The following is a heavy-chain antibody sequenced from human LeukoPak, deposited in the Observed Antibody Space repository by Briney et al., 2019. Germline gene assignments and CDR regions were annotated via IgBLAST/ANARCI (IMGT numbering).Heavy chain of an antibody. V-gene: IGHV3-30*04. D-gene: IGHD3-22*01. CDR2: ISYDGSNK. J-gene: IGHJ3*02. CDR3: ARDWGYYYDSSGHSHAFDI. Sequence: PGGSLRLSCAASGFTFSSYAMHWVRQAPGKGLEWVAVISYDGSNKYYADSVKGRFTISRDNSKNTLYLQMNSLRAEDTAVYYCARDWGYYYDSSGHSHAFDIWGQGTMVTVSS. CDR1: GFTFSSYA.